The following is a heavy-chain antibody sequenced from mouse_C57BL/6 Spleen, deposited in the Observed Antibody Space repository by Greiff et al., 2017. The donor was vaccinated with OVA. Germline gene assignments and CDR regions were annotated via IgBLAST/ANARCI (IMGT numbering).Heavy chain of an antibody. V-gene: IGHV1-26*01. J-gene: IGHJ3*01. Sequence: EVQLQQSGPELVKPGASVKISCKASGYTFTDYYMNWVKQSHGKSLEWIGDINPNNGGTSYNQKFKGKATLTVDKSSSTAYMEPRSLTSEDSAVYYCARADLLWGSWGQGTLVTVSA. CDR2: INPNNGGT. CDR1: GYTFTDYY. D-gene: IGHD2-10*01. CDR3: ARADLLWGS.